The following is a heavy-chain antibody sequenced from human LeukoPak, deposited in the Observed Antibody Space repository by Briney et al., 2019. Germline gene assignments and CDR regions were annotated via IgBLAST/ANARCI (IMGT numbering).Heavy chain of an antibody. D-gene: IGHD6-19*01. Sequence: PPETMSLTCTVSGGSISSYYWSWIRQPPGKGLEWIGYIYYSGSTTYNPSLQSRVTISVDTSKNQFSLKLSSVTAADTAVYYCARRIWAEWYFDLWGRGSLVSVSS. CDR1: GGSISSYY. CDR2: IYYSGST. J-gene: IGHJ2*01. CDR3: ARRIWAEWYFDL. V-gene: IGHV4-59*08.